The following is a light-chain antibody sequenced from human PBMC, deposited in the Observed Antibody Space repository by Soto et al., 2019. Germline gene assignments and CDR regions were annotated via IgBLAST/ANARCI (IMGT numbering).Light chain of an antibody. Sequence: EIVMTQSPATLSVSPGEGATLSCRASQSVSSKLAWYQQKPGQAPRLLIYGASTRATGIPARFSGSGSGTEFTLIISSLQSEDSAVYYCQQYYSSVTFGQGTKLEIK. V-gene: IGKV3-15*01. CDR3: QQYYSSVT. CDR2: GAS. J-gene: IGKJ2*01. CDR1: QSVSSK.